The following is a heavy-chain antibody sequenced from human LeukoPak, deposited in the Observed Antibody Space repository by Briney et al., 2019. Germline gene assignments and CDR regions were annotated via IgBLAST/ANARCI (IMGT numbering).Heavy chain of an antibody. J-gene: IGHJ4*02. CDR1: GGSFSGYY. D-gene: IGHD2-2*01. CDR2: INHSGST. V-gene: IGHV4-34*01. CDR3: ARQYCSSNSCYFDY. Sequence: KPSETLSLTCAVYGGSFSGYYWSWLRQPPGKGLEWLGEINHSGSTNYNPSLKSRVTISVDTSKNQFSLKLSSVTAADTAVYYCARQYCSSNSCYFDYWGQGTLVTVSS.